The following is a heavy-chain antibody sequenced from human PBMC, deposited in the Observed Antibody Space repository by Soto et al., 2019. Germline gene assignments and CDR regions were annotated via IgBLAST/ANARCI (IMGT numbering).Heavy chain of an antibody. D-gene: IGHD3-3*01. V-gene: IGHV4-61*08. Sequence: SETLSLTCVVSGGSISSGGYYWSWIRQHPGKGLEWIWYIYYSGSTNYNPSLKSRVTISVDTSKNQFSLKLSSVTAADAAVYYCARDKILWSGYYRSYGMDVWGQGTTVTVSS. CDR1: GGSISSGGYY. J-gene: IGHJ6*02. CDR3: ARDKILWSGYYRSYGMDV. CDR2: IYYSGST.